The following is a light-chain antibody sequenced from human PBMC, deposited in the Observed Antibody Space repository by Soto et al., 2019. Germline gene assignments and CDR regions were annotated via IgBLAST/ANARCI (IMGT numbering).Light chain of an antibody. V-gene: IGKV4-1*01. CDR3: QQCYNTPYT. J-gene: IGKJ2*01. CDR1: QRIVYNSNNRNY. CDR2: WAS. Sequence: DIVMTQSPDSLAVSLGERATINGKSSQRIVYNSNNRNYLACYHQKPGQPPKLLISWASTRESGVPDRFSGSGSGTQFTLTSSSLQAEDVASYYCQQCYNTPYTFGQGTTVAI.